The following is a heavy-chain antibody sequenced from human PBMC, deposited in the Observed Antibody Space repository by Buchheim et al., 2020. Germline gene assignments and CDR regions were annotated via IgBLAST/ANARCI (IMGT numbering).Heavy chain of an antibody. Sequence: QVQLVESGGGVVQPGGSLRLSCAASGFTFSGFAIHWARQAPGKGLEWVAVISSVGSHKYYADSVKGRFTISRDNFKNTLYLQMNSLRAEDTAVYYCARQLESGVWLFDSWGQGTL. J-gene: IGHJ5*01. V-gene: IGHV3-30*04. CDR1: GFTFSGFA. D-gene: IGHD6-6*01. CDR2: ISSVGSHK. CDR3: ARQLESGVWLFDS.